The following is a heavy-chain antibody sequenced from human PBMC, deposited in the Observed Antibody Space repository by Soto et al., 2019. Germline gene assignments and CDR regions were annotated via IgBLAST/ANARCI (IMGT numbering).Heavy chain of an antibody. Sequence: QLQLQESGPGLVKPSETLSLTCTVSRDSISSSSYYWGWIRQPPGKGLEYIGSVYYSGSTYYNPSLKSRVTISVDTSKNQFSLKLSSVTAADTAVYYCARSAGRGAFDIWGQGTMVTVSS. V-gene: IGHV4-39*01. D-gene: IGHD6-25*01. CDR1: RDSISSSSYY. CDR2: VYYSGST. J-gene: IGHJ3*02. CDR3: ARSAGRGAFDI.